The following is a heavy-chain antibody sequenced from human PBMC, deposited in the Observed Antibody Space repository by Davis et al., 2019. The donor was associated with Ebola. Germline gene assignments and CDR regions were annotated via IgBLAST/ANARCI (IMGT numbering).Heavy chain of an antibody. CDR1: GLTVSSNY. V-gene: IGHV3-53*04. CDR2: TYTGGST. Sequence: GGSLRLSCAASGLTVSSNYMSCVRQAPGKGLEWVSVTYTGGSTYYVDSVKGRFTISRHNSKNTLSLQMNNLRAEDTAVYYCARTLRGYSGSLRYNWFDPWGQGTLVTVSS. CDR3: ARTLRGYSGSLRYNWFDP. J-gene: IGHJ5*02. D-gene: IGHD5-12*01.